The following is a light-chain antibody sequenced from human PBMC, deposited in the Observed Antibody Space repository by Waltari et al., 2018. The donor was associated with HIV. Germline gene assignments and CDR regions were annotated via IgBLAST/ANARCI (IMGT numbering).Light chain of an antibody. J-gene: IGLJ1*01. Sequence: QSALTQPASVSGSPGQSITISCAGTSSDFGGYNYVSWYQQNPGKAPKLIIHGVSKRPPGVSNRFSGSKSGNTASLTISGLQAEDEADYYCSTYINDSMDFGTGTKVSVL. V-gene: IGLV2-14*03. CDR1: SSDFGGYNY. CDR3: STYINDSMD. CDR2: GVS.